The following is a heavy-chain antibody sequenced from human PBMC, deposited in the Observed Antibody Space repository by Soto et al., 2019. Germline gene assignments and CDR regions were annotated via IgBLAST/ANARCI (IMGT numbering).Heavy chain of an antibody. CDR1: GYTFTSYG. Sequence: ASVKVSCKASGYTFTSYGISWVRQAPGQGLEWMGWISAYNGNTNYAQKLQGRVTMTTDTSTSTAYMELRSLRSDDTAVYYCAREGRIYYGDPRYYYYGMDVWGQGTTVTVSS. V-gene: IGHV1-18*01. CDR3: AREGRIYYGDPRYYYYGMDV. J-gene: IGHJ6*02. CDR2: ISAYNGNT. D-gene: IGHD4-17*01.